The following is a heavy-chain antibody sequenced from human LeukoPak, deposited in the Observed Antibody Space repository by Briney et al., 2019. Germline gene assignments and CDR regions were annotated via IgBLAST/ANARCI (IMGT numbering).Heavy chain of an antibody. Sequence: GGSLRLSCAPSGFTVSKNYMNRVRQAPGKGLEWVSVIYSGGSTYYADPVKGRFTISRDNSKNTLYLQMNSLRAEDTAVYYCARGLKNSSGWYYFDYWGQGTLVIVSS. V-gene: IGHV3-53*01. CDR1: GFTVSKNY. CDR2: IYSGGST. CDR3: ARGLKNSSGWYYFDY. D-gene: IGHD6-19*01. J-gene: IGHJ4*02.